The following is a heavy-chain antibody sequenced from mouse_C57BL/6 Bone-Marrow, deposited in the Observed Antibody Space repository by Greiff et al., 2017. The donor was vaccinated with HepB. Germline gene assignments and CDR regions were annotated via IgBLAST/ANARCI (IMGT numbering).Heavy chain of an antibody. D-gene: IGHD1-1*01. CDR1: GYTFTSYW. Sequence: QVQLQQPGAEPVKPGASVKASCKASGYTFTSYWMHWVKQRPVQGPEWIGRIHPSDSDTNYNQKFKGKATLTVDKYSSTVYMQLSSLTSEAAAVYYYDIGSYGGSPGYFDVWGTGTTVTVSS. V-gene: IGHV1-74*01. CDR2: IHPSDSDT. CDR3: DIGSYGGSPGYFDV. J-gene: IGHJ1*03.